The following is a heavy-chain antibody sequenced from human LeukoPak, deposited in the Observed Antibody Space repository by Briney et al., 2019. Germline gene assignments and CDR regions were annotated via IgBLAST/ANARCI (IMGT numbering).Heavy chain of an antibody. CDR2: INHSGST. V-gene: IGHV4-34*01. J-gene: IGHJ5*02. D-gene: IGHD1/OR15-1a*01. CDR1: GGSFSGCY. CDR3: ARGRWNSPKFDP. Sequence: PSETLSLTCAVYGGSFSGCYWSWIRQPPGKGLEWIEEINHSGSTNYNPSLKSRVTISVDTSKNQFSLKLSSVTAADTAVYYCARGRWNSPKFDPWGQGTLVTVSS.